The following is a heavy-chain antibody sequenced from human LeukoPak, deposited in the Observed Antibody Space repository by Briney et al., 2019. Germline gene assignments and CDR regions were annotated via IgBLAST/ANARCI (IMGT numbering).Heavy chain of an antibody. CDR2: MYYSGST. CDR3: ARASYLYYFDY. J-gene: IGHJ4*02. D-gene: IGHD2-8*01. CDR1: GGSISSSSYY. Sequence: SETLSLTCTVSGGSISSSSYYWGWIRQPPGKGLEWIGNMYYSGSTYYNPSLKSRVTISVDTSNNQFSLKLSSVTAADTAVYYCARASYLYYFDYWGQGTLVTVSS. V-gene: IGHV4-39*01.